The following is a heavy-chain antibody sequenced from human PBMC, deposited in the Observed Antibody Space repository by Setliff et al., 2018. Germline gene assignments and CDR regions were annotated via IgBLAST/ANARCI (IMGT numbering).Heavy chain of an antibody. V-gene: IGHV4-34*01. CDR1: GGSLSDYY. J-gene: IGHJ4*02. CDR3: ASGLNWLSSTEFDY. D-gene: IGHD1-20*01. CDR2: IYYSGST. Sequence: PSETLSLTCGGYGGSLSDYYWGWIRQPPGKGLEWIGSIYYSGSTYYNPSLKSRVTISLDTSKNQFSLKLTSVTAADTAVYYCASGLNWLSSTEFDYWGQGTLVTVSS.